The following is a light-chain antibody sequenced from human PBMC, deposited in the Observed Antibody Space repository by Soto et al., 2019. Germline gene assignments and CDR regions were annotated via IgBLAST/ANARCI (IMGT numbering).Light chain of an antibody. J-gene: IGLJ2*01. V-gene: IGLV2-14*01. CDR2: EVS. CDR1: RSDVGGYNY. Sequence: QSALTQPASVSGSPGQSLTISCTGTRSDVGGYNYVSWYQQHPGKAPKLMIYEVSNRPSGVSNRFSGSKSGNTASLTISGLQAEDEADYYCSSYTSSSTLVVFGGRTKVTVL. CDR3: SSYTSSSTLVV.